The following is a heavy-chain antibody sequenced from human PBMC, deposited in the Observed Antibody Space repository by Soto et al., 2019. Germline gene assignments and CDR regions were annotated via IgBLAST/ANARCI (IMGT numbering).Heavy chain of an antibody. V-gene: IGHV3-74*01. Sequence: GGSLRLSCSASGFTFSSYWMHWVRHAPGKGLVWVSRINSDGSNKYYADSVKGRFTISRDNSKNTLYLQMNSLRAEDTAVYYCARDQVGATKDYYYGMDVWGQGTTVTVSS. CDR2: INSDGSNK. D-gene: IGHD1-26*01. CDR1: GFTFSSYW. J-gene: IGHJ6*02. CDR3: ARDQVGATKDYYYGMDV.